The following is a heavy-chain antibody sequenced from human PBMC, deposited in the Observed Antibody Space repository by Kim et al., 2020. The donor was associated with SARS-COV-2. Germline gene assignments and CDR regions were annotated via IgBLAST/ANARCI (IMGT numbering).Heavy chain of an antibody. CDR3: ARGRPYGSVGLDY. CDR1: GFTFNTYR. D-gene: IGHD3-10*01. Sequence: GGSLRLSCAASGFTFNTYRMNWVRQAPGKGLECISYISSTGDSNYYADSVKGRFTISSDNDRNSVFLQMNSLRDEDTAVYFCARGRPYGSVGLDYWGQ. CDR2: ISSTGDSN. J-gene: IGHJ4*02. V-gene: IGHV3-48*02.